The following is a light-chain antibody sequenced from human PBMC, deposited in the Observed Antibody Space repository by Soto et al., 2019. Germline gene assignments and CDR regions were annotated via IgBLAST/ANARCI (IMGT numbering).Light chain of an antibody. J-gene: IGKJ1*01. V-gene: IGKV1-5*01. Sequence: DIQMTQSPSTLSASVGDRVTITCRASQSISSWLAWYQQKPGKAPKLLIYDASSLESGVPSRFRGSRSGTDFTLTISSLQPEDVATYYCQNYNSAPRTFGQGTKVDIK. CDR1: QSISSW. CDR2: DAS. CDR3: QNYNSAPRT.